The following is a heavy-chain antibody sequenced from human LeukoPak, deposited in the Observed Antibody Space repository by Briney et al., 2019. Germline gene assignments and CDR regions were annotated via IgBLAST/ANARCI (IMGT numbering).Heavy chain of an antibody. D-gene: IGHD3-3*01. CDR3: ARTGLRFLGSKSRFDY. CDR1: GGSISSSSYY. Sequence: SETLSLTCTVSGGSISSSSYYWGWIRQPPGKGLEWIGSIYYSGSTYYNPSLKSRVTISVDTSKNQFSLKLSSVTAADTAVYYCARTGLRFLGSKSRFDYWGQGTLVTVSS. CDR2: IYYSGST. J-gene: IGHJ4*02. V-gene: IGHV4-39*07.